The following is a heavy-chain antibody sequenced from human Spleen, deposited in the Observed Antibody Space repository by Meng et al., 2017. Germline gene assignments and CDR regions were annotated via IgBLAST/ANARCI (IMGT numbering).Heavy chain of an antibody. CDR3: ARGWGRGYSFDP. CDR2: INHSGST. Sequence: QVQLQQWGAGLLKPSETLSLTCAGYGGSFSGYYWSWIRQPPGKGLEWIGEINHSGSTNYNPSLKSRVTISVDTSKNQFSLKLSSVTAADTAVYYCARGWGRGYSFDPWGQGTLVTVSS. D-gene: IGHD5-18*01. J-gene: IGHJ5*02. V-gene: IGHV4-34*01. CDR1: GGSFSGYY.